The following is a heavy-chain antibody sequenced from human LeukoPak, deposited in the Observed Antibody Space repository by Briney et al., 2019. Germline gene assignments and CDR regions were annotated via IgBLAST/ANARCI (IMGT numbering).Heavy chain of an antibody. D-gene: IGHD2-2*01. CDR2: ISGNDGGT. J-gene: IGHJ4*02. V-gene: IGHV3-21*01. CDR1: GFIFSTYV. Sequence: GGSLRLSCTASGFIFSTYVMRWVRQSPGEGLEWVSGISGNDGGTDYADSVRGRFTISRDNAKNSLYLQMNSLRAEDTAVYYCASSSYQDYFDYWGQGTLVTVSS. CDR3: ASSSYQDYFDY.